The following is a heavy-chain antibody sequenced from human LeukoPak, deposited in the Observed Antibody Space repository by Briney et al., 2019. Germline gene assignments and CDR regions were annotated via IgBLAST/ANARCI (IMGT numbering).Heavy chain of an antibody. V-gene: IGHV4-59*01. CDR3: ARAYGSGSYLFDY. CDR2: IYYSGST. D-gene: IGHD3-10*01. J-gene: IGHJ4*02. Sequence: SETLSLTCTVSGGSISSYYWSWIRQPPGKGLEWIGYIYYSGSTNNNPSLKSRVTISVDTSKNQFSLKLSSVTAADTAVYYCARAYGSGSYLFDYWGQGTLVTVSS. CDR1: GGSISSYY.